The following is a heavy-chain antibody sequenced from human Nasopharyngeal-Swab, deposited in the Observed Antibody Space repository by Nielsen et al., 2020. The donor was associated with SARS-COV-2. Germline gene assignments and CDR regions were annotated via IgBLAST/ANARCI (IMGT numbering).Heavy chain of an antibody. V-gene: IGHV1-46*01. CDR1: GYTFTSYY. Sequence: ASVKVSCKASGYTFTSYYMHWVRQAPGQGLEWMGLINPSGGSTSYEQKFQGRVTMTRDTSTSTVYMELSSLGSEDTAVYYCARRDLGRYYYGMDVWGQGTTVTVSS. CDR3: ARRDLGRYYYGMDV. D-gene: IGHD5-24*01. CDR2: INPSGGST. J-gene: IGHJ6*02.